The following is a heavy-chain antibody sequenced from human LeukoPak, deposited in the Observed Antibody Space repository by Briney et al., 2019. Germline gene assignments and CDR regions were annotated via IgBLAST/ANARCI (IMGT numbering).Heavy chain of an antibody. CDR1: GGSISSGGYY. J-gene: IGHJ5*02. CDR3: ARRGYDFNWFVP. D-gene: IGHD5-12*01. V-gene: IGHV4-31*03. Sequence: SETPSLTCTVSGGSISSGGYYWSWIRQHPGKGLEWIGYIYYSGSTYYNPSLKSRVTLSVDTSKNQFSLKLSSVTAPDTAVYYWARRGYDFNWFVPWGQGTLVTVSS. CDR2: IYYSGST.